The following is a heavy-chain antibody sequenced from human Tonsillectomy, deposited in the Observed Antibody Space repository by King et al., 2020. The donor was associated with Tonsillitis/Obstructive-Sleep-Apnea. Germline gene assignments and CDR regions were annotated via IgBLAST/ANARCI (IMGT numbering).Heavy chain of an antibody. J-gene: IGHJ4*02. CDR2: IKQDGCEK. CDR1: GFTFSSYW. CDR3: AREGGHGMGFDY. D-gene: IGHD3-16*01. Sequence: VQLVESGGGLVQSGGSLRLSCAASGFTFSSYWMSWVRQAPGKGLEWVANIKQDGCEKHYVDSVKGRFTLSRDNDKNSLYLQLNSLRAEDTAVYYCAREGGHGMGFDYWGQRTLVTVSS. V-gene: IGHV3-7*01.